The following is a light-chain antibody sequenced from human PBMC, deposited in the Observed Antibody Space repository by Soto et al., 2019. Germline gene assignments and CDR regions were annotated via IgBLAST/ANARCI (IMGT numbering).Light chain of an antibody. CDR1: SSDVGDYNS. CDR3: CSYVGGYSYV. CDR2: DVS. V-gene: IGLV2-11*01. J-gene: IGLJ1*01. Sequence: QSALTQPRSVSGSPGQSVTVSCIGTSSDVGDYNSVSWYQQHPGKAPKLMIYDVSKRPSGVPDRFSGSKSGNTASLTISGLQADDEADYYCCSYVGGYSYVFGLGTKVTV.